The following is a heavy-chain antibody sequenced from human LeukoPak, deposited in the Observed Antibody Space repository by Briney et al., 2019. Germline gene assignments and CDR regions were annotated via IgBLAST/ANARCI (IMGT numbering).Heavy chain of an antibody. J-gene: IGHJ4*02. CDR3: ARAPSSGRRPILFDY. CDR2: INHSGST. V-gene: IGHV4-34*01. Sequence: SETLSLTCAVYGGSFSGYYWSWIRQPPGKGLEWIGEINHSGSTNYNPSLKSRVTISVDTSKNQFSLKLSSMTAADTAVYYCARAPSSGRRPILFDYWGQGTLVTVSS. D-gene: IGHD6-19*01. CDR1: GGSFSGYY.